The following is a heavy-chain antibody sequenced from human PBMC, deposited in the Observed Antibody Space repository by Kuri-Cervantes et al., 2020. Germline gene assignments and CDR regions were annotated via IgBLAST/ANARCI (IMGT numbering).Heavy chain of an antibody. V-gene: IGHV3-23*01. D-gene: IGHD3-22*01. Sequence: GESLKISCAASGFTFSSYAMSWVRQAPGKGLEWVSAFSGSGGRTHYADSVKGRFTISRENAKNSLYLQMNSLRAGDTAVYYCARGDGYDSSGDHAFDIWGQGTMVTVSS. J-gene: IGHJ3*02. CDR1: GFTFSSYA. CDR3: ARGDGYDSSGDHAFDI. CDR2: FSGSGGRT.